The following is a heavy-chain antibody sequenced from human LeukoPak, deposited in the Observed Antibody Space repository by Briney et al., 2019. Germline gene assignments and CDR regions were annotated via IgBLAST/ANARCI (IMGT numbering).Heavy chain of an antibody. CDR3: ARDLRSAPSAYYYGMDV. CDR1: GGSISSYY. J-gene: IGHJ6*02. Sequence: ETLSLTCTVSGGSISSYYWSWVRQAPGKGLEWVSVIYSGGSTYYADSVKGRFTISRDNSKNTLYLQMNSLRAEDTAVYYCARDLRSAPSAYYYGMDVWGQGTTVTVSS. V-gene: IGHV3-53*01. CDR2: IYSGGST. D-gene: IGHD3-10*01.